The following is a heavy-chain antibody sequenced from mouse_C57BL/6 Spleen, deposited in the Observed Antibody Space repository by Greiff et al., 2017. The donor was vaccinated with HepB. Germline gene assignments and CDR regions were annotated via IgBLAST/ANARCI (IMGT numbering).Heavy chain of an antibody. J-gene: IGHJ4*01. V-gene: IGHV5-6*01. CDR1: GFTFSSYG. D-gene: IGHD3-2*01. Sequence: EVMLVESGGDLVKPGGSLKLSCAASGFTFSSYGMSWVRQTPDKRLEWVATISSGGSYTYYPDSVKGRFTISRDNAKNTLYLQMSSLKSEDTAMYYCASLDSRGAMDYWGQGTSVTVSS. CDR3: ASLDSRGAMDY. CDR2: ISSGGSYT.